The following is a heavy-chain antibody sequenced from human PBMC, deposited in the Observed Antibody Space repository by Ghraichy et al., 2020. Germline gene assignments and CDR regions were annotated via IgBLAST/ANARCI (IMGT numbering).Heavy chain of an antibody. CDR1: GFTFNDFA. Sequence: SLNISCVASGFTFNDFAMHWVRQTPGKGLEWVSGINWNSDDVGYVDSVKGRFSISRDNAKNSLFLQMHSLRPEDTGFYYCAKGRGFAFGIDAFEMWGQGTAVTVSS. V-gene: IGHV3-9*01. CDR2: INWNSDDV. J-gene: IGHJ3*02. CDR3: AKGRGFAFGIDAFEM. D-gene: IGHD3-10*01.